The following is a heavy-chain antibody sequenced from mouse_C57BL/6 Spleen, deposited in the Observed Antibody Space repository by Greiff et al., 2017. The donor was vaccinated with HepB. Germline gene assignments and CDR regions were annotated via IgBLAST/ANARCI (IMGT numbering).Heavy chain of an antibody. V-gene: IGHV14-2*01. CDR2: IDPEDGET. CDR3: ASDSSGYDY. D-gene: IGHD3-2*02. J-gene: IGHJ2*01. CDR1: GFNIKDYY. Sequence: VQLQQSGAELVQPGASVKLSCPASGFNIKDYYMHWVKQRTEQGLEWIGRIDPEDGETKYATKFQGKATITADTSSNTAYLQLSSLTSEDTAVYYCASDSSGYDYWGQGTTLTVSS.